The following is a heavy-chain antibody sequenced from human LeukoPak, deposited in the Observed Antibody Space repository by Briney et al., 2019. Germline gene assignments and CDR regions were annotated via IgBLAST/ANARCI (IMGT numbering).Heavy chain of an antibody. D-gene: IGHD3-16*02. Sequence: PGRSLRLSCAASGFTFSTYAMHWVRQAPGKGLEWVAVISYDGNNKYYADSVKGRLTISRDNSKNTLYLQMNSLRAEDTAVFYCARDYLWGSYRYTPLDYWGQGTLVTVSS. CDR3: ARDYLWGSYRYTPLDY. CDR2: ISYDGNNK. V-gene: IGHV3-30*04. CDR1: GFTFSTYA. J-gene: IGHJ4*02.